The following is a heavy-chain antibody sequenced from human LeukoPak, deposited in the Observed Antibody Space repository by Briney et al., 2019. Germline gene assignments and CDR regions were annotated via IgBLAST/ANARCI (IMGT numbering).Heavy chain of an antibody. J-gene: IGHJ4*02. Sequence: ASVKVSCKASGGTFSSYAISWVRQAPGQGLEWMGWISAYNGNTNYAQKLQGRVTMTTDTSTSTAYMELRSLRSDDTAVYYCARDQDIVVVPAAMGDYWGQGTLVTVSS. D-gene: IGHD2-2*01. V-gene: IGHV1-18*01. CDR1: GGTFSSYA. CDR3: ARDQDIVVVPAAMGDY. CDR2: ISAYNGNT.